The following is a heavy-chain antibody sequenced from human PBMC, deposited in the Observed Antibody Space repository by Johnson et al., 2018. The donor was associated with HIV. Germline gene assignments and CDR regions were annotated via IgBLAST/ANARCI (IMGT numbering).Heavy chain of an antibody. V-gene: IGHV3-53*01. CDR1: GLNASSTY. Sequence: ELQLVESGVCLIQPGGSLRPSCAASGLNASSTYMSWVRQAPGKGLEWVSVMYSGGSTYYPDSVKGRFTISRDNSKNTLYIQMNSLRAEDTAVYYCALVLGALPGAFDIWGQGTLVTVSS. D-gene: IGHD3-16*01. CDR3: ALVLGALPGAFDI. CDR2: MYSGGST. J-gene: IGHJ3*02.